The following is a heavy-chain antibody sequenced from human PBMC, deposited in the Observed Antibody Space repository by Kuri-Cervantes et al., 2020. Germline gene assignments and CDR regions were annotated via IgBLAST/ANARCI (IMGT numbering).Heavy chain of an antibody. J-gene: IGHJ3*02. CDR3: ASITPPIPMDDAFDI. CDR2: IYHSGST. V-gene: IGHV4-61*01. D-gene: IGHD3-10*01. CDR1: GGSVTSGSYY. Sequence: SETLSLTCTVSGGSVTSGSYYWSWIRLPPGKGLEWIGYIYHSGSTNYNLSLRSRVAISVDTSKNQFSLKLSSVTAADTAVYYCASITPPIPMDDAFDIWGQGTMVTVSS.